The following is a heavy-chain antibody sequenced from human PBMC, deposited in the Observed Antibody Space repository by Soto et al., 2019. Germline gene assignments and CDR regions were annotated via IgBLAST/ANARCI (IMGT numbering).Heavy chain of an antibody. CDR1: GFTFDDYA. CDR2: ISWNSGSI. Sequence: GGSLRLSCAASGFTFDDYAMHWVRQAPGKGLEWVSGISWNSGSIGYADSVKGRFTISRDNAKNSLYLQMNSLRAEDTALYYCAKDVADSYGYTYFDYWGQGTLVTVSS. V-gene: IGHV3-9*01. D-gene: IGHD5-18*01. J-gene: IGHJ4*02. CDR3: AKDVADSYGYTYFDY.